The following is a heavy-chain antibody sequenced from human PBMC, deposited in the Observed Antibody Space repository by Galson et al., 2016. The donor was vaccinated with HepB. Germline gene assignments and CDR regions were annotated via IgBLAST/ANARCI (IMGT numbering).Heavy chain of an antibody. J-gene: IGHJ4*02. Sequence: SLRLSCAASGFTFSTYSMNWVRLAPGKGLEWVSYISSSSDSTYYADSVKGRFTISRDNAKSSLYLQMNSLRDEDTAVYFCARVGHCSGASCYPGDYWGQGTLVTVSS. CDR1: GFTFSTYS. CDR3: ARVGHCSGASCYPGDY. D-gene: IGHD2-15*01. V-gene: IGHV3-48*02. CDR2: ISSSSDST.